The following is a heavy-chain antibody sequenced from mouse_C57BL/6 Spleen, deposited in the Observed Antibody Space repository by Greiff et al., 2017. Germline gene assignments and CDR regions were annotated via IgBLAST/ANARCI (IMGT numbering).Heavy chain of an antibody. Sequence: QVQLKQSGPELVKPGASVKISCKASGYAFSSSWMNWVKQRPGKGLEWIGRIYPGDGDTNYNGKFKGKATLTADKSSSTAYMQLSSLTSEDSAVYFGARRGDYDYFDYWGQGTTLTVSS. J-gene: IGHJ2*01. V-gene: IGHV1-82*01. CDR3: ARRGDYDYFDY. D-gene: IGHD2-4*01. CDR2: IYPGDGDT. CDR1: GYAFSSSW.